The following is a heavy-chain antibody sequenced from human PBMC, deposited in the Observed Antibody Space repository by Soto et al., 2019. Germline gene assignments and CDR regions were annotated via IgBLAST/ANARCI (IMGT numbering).Heavy chain of an antibody. V-gene: IGHV3-33*01. J-gene: IGHJ4*02. CDR1: GFTFSQYG. CDR3: AREGGGMVRAVIIPFDY. Sequence: QVQLVESGGGVVQPGRSLRLSCAASGFTFSQYGMHWVRQAPGKGLEWVAAILYDGSKTYYGDSVEGRFTISRDDSRNTLHRQMNSLRPEDTAVYYWAREGGGMVRAVIIPFDYWGQGTLVTVSS. D-gene: IGHD3-10*01. CDR2: ILYDGSKT.